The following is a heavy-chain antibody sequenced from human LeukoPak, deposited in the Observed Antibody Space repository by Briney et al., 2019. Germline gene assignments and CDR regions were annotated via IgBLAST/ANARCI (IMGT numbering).Heavy chain of an antibody. CDR3: AKAQYSSSTGWFDP. CDR1: GFTFSSYA. D-gene: IGHD6-13*01. J-gene: IGHJ5*02. CDR2: ISGSGGST. V-gene: IGHV3-23*01. Sequence: QAGGSLRLSCAASGFTFSSYAMSWVRQAPGKGLEWVSAISGSGGSTYYADSVKGRFTISRDNSKNTLYLQMNSLRAEDTAVYYCAKAQYSSSTGWFDPWGQGTLVTVSS.